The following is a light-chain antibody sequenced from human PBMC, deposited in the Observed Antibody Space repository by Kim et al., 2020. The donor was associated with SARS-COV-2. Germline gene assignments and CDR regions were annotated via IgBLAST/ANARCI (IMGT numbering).Light chain of an antibody. CDR2: DNV. V-gene: IGLV1-51*01. Sequence: GQNVSISCSGDSSNIGINYVAWYQHLPGTAPKLLIYDNVKRPSGTPDRFSGSKSDTSATLDITGLQTADEADYYCATWDTRLSAGVFGGGTKVTVL. CDR1: SSNIGINY. J-gene: IGLJ3*02. CDR3: ATWDTRLSAGV.